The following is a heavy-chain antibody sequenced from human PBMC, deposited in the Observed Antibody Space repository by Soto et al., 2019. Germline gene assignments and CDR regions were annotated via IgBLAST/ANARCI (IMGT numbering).Heavy chain of an antibody. Sequence: GASVKVSCKASGYTFTGYYMHWVRQAPGQGLEWMGWINPNSGGTNYAQKFQGWVTMTRDTSISTAYMELSRLRSDDTAVYYCARQAVSGSYRMRGAFDIWGQGTMVTV. CDR3: ARQAVSGSYRMRGAFDI. D-gene: IGHD1-26*01. CDR1: GYTFTGYY. J-gene: IGHJ3*02. CDR2: INPNSGGT. V-gene: IGHV1-2*04.